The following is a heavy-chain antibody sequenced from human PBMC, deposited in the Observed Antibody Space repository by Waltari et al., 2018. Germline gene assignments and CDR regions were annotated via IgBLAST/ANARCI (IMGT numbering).Heavy chain of an antibody. J-gene: IGHJ5*02. V-gene: IGHV7-4-1*02. CDR3: AREVVPAATIVVNWFDP. CDR1: GYTFTNYP. CDR2: INTNTGNP. D-gene: IGHD2-2*01. Sequence: QVQLVQYGSELKKPGASVKVSCKASGYTFTNYPIPWLRQAPGQGLELMGWINTNTGNPTYVQGFTGRFVFSLDTSVSTAYLQINSLKADDTAVYYCAREVVPAATIVVNWFDPWGQGTLVTVSS.